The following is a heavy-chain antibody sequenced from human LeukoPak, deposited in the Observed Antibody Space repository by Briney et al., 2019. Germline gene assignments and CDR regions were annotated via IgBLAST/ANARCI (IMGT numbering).Heavy chain of an antibody. D-gene: IGHD3-10*01. Sequence: SVKVSCXASGGTFSSYAISWVRLARGQGLEWMGRIIPIFGTANYAQKFQGRVTITTDESTSTAYMELSSLRSEDTAVYYCARGSLWFGESPHFDYWGQGTLVTASS. V-gene: IGHV1-69*05. CDR3: ARGSLWFGESPHFDY. CDR2: IIPIFGTA. CDR1: GGTFSSYA. J-gene: IGHJ4*02.